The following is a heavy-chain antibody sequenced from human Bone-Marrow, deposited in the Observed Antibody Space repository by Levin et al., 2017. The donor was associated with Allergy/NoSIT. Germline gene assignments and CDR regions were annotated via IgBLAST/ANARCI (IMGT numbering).Heavy chain of an antibody. J-gene: IGHJ6*02. CDR2: ITWNKGVI. Sequence: LTGGSLRLSCAASGFTFDDYAMHWVRQVPGRGLEWVSGITWNKGVIGYADSVKGRFTISRDNAKNSLFLQMNSLRPDDTALYYCAKDIDQGYCNGGSCSYGMDVWGQGTTVTVSS. CDR3: AKDIDQGYCNGGSCSYGMDV. CDR1: GFTFDDYA. D-gene: IGHD2-15*01. V-gene: IGHV3-9*01.